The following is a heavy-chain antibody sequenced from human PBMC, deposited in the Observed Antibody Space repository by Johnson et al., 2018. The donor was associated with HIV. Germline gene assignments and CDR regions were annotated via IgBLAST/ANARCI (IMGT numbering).Heavy chain of an antibody. Sequence: VQVVESGGGLVQPGGSLRLSCAASGFTFSSYWMHWVRHAPGKGLMWVSRINDAGTSTQYADSVKGRFTISRDNAKNSLYLQMNSLRAEDTAVYYCASGADYYDSSGYYSPDAFDIWGQGTMVTVSS. CDR1: GFTFSSYW. CDR2: INDAGTST. V-gene: IGHV3-74*02. CDR3: ASGADYYDSSGYYSPDAFDI. D-gene: IGHD3-22*01. J-gene: IGHJ3*02.